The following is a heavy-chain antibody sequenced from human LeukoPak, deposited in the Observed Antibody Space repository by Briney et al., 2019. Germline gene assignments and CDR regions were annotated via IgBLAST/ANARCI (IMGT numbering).Heavy chain of an antibody. V-gene: IGHV3-49*04. CDR3: TRARVGSGWYFDY. Sequence: GGSLRLSCTASGFTFGDYAMSWVRQAPGKGLEWVGFIRSKAYGGTTEYAASVKGRFTISRDDSKSIAYLQMNSLKTEDTAVYYCTRARVGSGWYFDYWGQGTLVTVSS. J-gene: IGHJ4*02. D-gene: IGHD6-19*01. CDR1: GFTFGDYA. CDR2: IRSKAYGGTT.